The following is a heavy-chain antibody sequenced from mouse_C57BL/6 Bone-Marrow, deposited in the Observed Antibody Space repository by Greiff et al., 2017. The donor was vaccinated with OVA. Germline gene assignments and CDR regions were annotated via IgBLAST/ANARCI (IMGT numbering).Heavy chain of an antibody. D-gene: IGHD1-1*01. V-gene: IGHV15-2*01. Sequence: QVQLQQSGSELRSPGSSVKLSCKDFDSEVFPIAYMSWVRQKPGHGFEWIGGILPSIGRTIYGAKFEDKATLDADTLSNTAYLELNSLTSEDSAIYYCARGDGSSLFAYWGQGTLVTVSA. J-gene: IGHJ3*01. CDR2: ILPSIGRT. CDR1: DSEVFPIAY. CDR3: ARGDGSSLFAY.